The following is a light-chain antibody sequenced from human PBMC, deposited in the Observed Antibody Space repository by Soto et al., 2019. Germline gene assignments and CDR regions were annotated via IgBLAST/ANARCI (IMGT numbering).Light chain of an antibody. CDR1: SSDVGSYNL. V-gene: IGLV2-23*01. J-gene: IGLJ1*01. Sequence: QSVLTQPASVSGSPGQSITISCTGTSSDVGSYNLVSWYQHHPGKAPKLLIFEASKRPSGISNRFSGSKSDNTASLAISGLQAEDEADYYCCSCAGVRPYVFGTGTKVTVL. CDR2: EAS. CDR3: CSCAGVRPYV.